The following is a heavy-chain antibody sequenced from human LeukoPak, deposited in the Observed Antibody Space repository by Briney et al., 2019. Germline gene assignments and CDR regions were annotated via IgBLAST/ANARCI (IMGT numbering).Heavy chain of an antibody. CDR2: INPNSGGT. Sequence: ASVKVSCKASGYTFTGYYMHWVRQAPGQGLEWMGWINPNSGGTNYAQKFQGRVTMTRDTSISTAYMELSRLRSDDTAMYYCARGPFGGSSRHAFDIWGQGTMVTVSS. V-gene: IGHV1-2*02. CDR1: GYTFTGYY. CDR3: ARGPFGGSSRHAFDI. J-gene: IGHJ3*02. D-gene: IGHD1-26*01.